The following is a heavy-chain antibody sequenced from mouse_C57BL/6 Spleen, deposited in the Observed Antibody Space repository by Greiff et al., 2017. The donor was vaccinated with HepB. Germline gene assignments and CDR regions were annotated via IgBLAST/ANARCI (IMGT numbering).Heavy chain of an antibody. J-gene: IGHJ2*01. V-gene: IGHV14-4*01. Sequence: VQLKQSGAELVRPGASVKLSCTASGFNIKDDYMHWVKQRPEQGLEWIGWIDPENGDTEYASKFQGKATITADTSSNTAYLQLSSLTSEDTAVYYCTTPSIYYGSSGDYWGQGTTLTVSS. D-gene: IGHD1-1*01. CDR3: TTPSIYYGSSGDY. CDR2: IDPENGDT. CDR1: GFNIKDDY.